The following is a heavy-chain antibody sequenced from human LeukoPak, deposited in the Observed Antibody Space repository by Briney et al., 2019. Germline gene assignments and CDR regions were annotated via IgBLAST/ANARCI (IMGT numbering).Heavy chain of an antibody. D-gene: IGHD2-21*02. J-gene: IGHJ4*02. Sequence: EASVKVSCKASGYIFTNYYMYWVRQAPGQGLEWMGGIIPIFGTANYAQKFQGRVTITADESTSTAYMELSSLRSEDTAVYYCARGSLRRLIDYWGQGTLVTVSS. CDR3: ARGSLRRLIDY. CDR1: GYIFTNYY. CDR2: IIPIFGTA. V-gene: IGHV1-69*13.